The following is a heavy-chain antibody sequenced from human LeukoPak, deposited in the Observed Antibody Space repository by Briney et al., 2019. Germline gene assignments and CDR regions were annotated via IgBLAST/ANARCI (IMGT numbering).Heavy chain of an antibody. Sequence: SETLSLTCTVSGGSISSYYWSWIRQPPGKGLEWIGYIYYSGSTNYNPSLKSRVTISVDTSKNQFSLKLSSVTAADTAVYYCARVVAAAAVYWGQGTLVTVSS. CDR3: ARVVAAAAVY. CDR2: IYYSGST. V-gene: IGHV4-59*12. J-gene: IGHJ4*02. CDR1: GGSISSYY. D-gene: IGHD6-13*01.